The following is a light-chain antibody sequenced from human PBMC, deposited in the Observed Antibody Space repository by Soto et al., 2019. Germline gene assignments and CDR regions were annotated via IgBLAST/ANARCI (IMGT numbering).Light chain of an antibody. V-gene: IGKV3-20*01. CDR1: QSVSSSY. J-gene: IGKJ1*01. CDR3: QQYGYSFRA. Sequence: EILLTQSPGTLSLSPGERATLSCRASQSVSSSYLSWYQLKPRQAPRLLIYGASSRATGIPDRFSGSGSGTDFTLTISRLEPEDLAVYYCQQYGYSFRAFGQGTKVEL. CDR2: GAS.